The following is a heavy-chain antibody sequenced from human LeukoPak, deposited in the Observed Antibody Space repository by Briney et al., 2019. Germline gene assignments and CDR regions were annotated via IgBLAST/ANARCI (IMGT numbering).Heavy chain of an antibody. CDR3: ARDRAVGWELRRFDY. Sequence: SETLSLTCTVSGGSISSYYWSWIRQPAGKGLEWIGRIYTSGSTNYNPSLKSRVTMSVDTSKNQFSLKLSSVTAADTAVYYCARDRAVGWELRRFDYWGQGTLVTVSS. CDR1: GGSISSYY. CDR2: IYTSGST. J-gene: IGHJ4*02. V-gene: IGHV4-4*07. D-gene: IGHD1-26*01.